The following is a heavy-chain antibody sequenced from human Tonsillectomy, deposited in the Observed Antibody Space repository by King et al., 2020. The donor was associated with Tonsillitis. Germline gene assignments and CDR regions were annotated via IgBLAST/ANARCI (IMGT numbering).Heavy chain of an antibody. CDR1: GASITTDY. Sequence: HVQLQESGPGLVKPSETLSLTCTVSGASITTDYWSWIRQSPGKGLEWIGYIYHSGITSYNPSLKSRATISVDTSKNQFSLSLSSVTAADTAVYYCARGYFYSTNWTYYLDYWGQGTLVTVSA. D-gene: IGHD6-13*01. CDR2: IYHSGIT. CDR3: ARGYFYSTNWTYYLDY. J-gene: IGHJ4*02. V-gene: IGHV4-59*01.